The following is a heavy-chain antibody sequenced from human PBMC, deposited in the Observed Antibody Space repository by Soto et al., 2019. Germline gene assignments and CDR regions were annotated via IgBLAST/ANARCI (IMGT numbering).Heavy chain of an antibody. Sequence: PGGSLRLSCAASGFTFGNYAMTWVRQAPGKGLECVSRISGSGGGTYYADSVKGRFTISRDNSKNTLYLQMNSLRAEDTAVYYCAKDLAYYYDSSGYYPFDYWGQGTLVTVSS. CDR2: ISGSGGGT. CDR1: GFTFGNYA. D-gene: IGHD3-22*01. V-gene: IGHV3-23*01. CDR3: AKDLAYYYDSSGYYPFDY. J-gene: IGHJ4*02.